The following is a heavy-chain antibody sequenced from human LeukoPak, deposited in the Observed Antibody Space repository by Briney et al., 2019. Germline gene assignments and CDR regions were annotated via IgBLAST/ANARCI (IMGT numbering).Heavy chain of an antibody. J-gene: IGHJ4*02. CDR3: AKDLSWQLVDGSY. CDR2: ISSSSSYI. CDR1: GFTFSSYS. Sequence: PRGSLRLSCAASGFTFSSYSMNWVRQAPGKGVEWVSSISSSSSYIYYADSVKGRFTISRDNAKNSLYLQMNSLRAEDTAVYYCAKDLSWQLVDGSYWGQGTLVTVSS. D-gene: IGHD6-6*01. V-gene: IGHV3-21*04.